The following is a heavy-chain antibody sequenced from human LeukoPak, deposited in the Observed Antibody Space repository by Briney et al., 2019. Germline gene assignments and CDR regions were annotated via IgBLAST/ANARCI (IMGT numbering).Heavy chain of an antibody. CDR2: ISGSGGTT. D-gene: IGHD3-10*01. CDR3: AKCRYGSGSFPFFDY. V-gene: IGHV3-23*01. CDR1: GFTFSSYA. J-gene: IGHJ4*02. Sequence: GGSLRLSCAASGFTFSSYAMSWVRQVPGKGLEWVPDISGSGGTTSYEDSVKGRFTISRDNSKNTLYLEMYSLRADDTAVYFCAKCRYGSGSFPFFDYWGQGTLVTVSS.